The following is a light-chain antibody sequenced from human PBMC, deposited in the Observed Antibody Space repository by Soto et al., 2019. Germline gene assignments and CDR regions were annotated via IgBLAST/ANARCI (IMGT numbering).Light chain of an antibody. J-gene: IGKJ2*01. CDR3: QQYNSYPYP. V-gene: IGKV1-5*01. CDR1: QSISSW. CDR2: DAS. Sequence: DIQMTQSPSTLSASVGDRVTLACRASQSISSWLAWYQQKPGKAPKLLLYDASSLESGVPSRFSGSGSGTEFTLPVSSLEPDDFATYYCQQYNSYPYPFGQGTKLEIK.